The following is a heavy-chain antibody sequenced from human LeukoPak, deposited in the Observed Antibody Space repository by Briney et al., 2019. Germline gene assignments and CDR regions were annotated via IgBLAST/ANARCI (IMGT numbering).Heavy chain of an antibody. CDR1: GFSFSNYA. D-gene: IGHD3-22*01. V-gene: IGHV3-23*01. Sequence: PGGSLRLSCVASGFSFSNYAMSWVRQAPGKGLEWVSGISGFGSSPYYADSVKGRFTISRDNSKNTLYLQMNSLRAEDTAVYYCADLGPTSYYDHSTYWGRGTLVTVS. CDR2: ISGFGSSP. J-gene: IGHJ4*02. CDR3: ADLGPTSYYDHSTY.